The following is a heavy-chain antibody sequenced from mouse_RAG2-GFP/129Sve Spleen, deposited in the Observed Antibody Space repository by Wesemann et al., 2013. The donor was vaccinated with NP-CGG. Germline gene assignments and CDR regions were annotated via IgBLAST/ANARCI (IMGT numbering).Heavy chain of an antibody. Sequence: LEWVATISSGGSYTYYPDSVKGRFTISRDNAKNTLYLQMSSLRSEDTAMYYCARLRLRRGYYAMDYWGGSRGTSVTVSS. J-gene: IGHJ4*01. D-gene: IGHD2-2*01. V-gene: IGHV5-9-1*01. CDR3: ARLRLRRGYYAMDY. CDR2: ISSGGSYT.